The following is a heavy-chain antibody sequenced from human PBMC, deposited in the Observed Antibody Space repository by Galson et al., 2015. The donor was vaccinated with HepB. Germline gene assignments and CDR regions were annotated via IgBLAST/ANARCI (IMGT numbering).Heavy chain of an antibody. Sequence: SLRLSCAASGFTFSSYAMHWVRQAPGKGLEWVAVISYDGSNKYYADSVKGRFTISRDNSKNTLYLQMNSLRAEDTAVYYCARGATQSIAAAGYFDYWGQGTLVTVSS. D-gene: IGHD6-13*01. CDR1: GFTFSSYA. CDR2: ISYDGSNK. V-gene: IGHV3-30*04. CDR3: ARGATQSIAAAGYFDY. J-gene: IGHJ4*02.